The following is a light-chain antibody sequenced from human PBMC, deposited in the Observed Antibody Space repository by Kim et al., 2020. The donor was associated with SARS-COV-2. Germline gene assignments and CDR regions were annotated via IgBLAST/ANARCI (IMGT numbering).Light chain of an antibody. CDR3: QQTHTAPLLT. Sequence: DIQMTQSPSSLSASIGDRVTIACRASQSISTYLNWYQQKPGKAPKLLIYAASSLQSGVPSRFSGSGSGKDFTLTISSLQPDDFATYYCQQTHTAPLLTFGGGTKVDIK. CDR1: QSISTY. J-gene: IGKJ4*01. CDR2: AAS. V-gene: IGKV1-39*01.